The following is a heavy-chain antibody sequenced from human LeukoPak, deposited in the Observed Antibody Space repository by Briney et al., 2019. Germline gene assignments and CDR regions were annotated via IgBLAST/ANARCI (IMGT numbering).Heavy chain of an antibody. J-gene: IGHJ6*04. CDR3: TRENYQWKRESYYYGMDV. V-gene: IGHV3-49*04. Sequence: GSLRLSWTASGFTSGEYAMSWVRQAPGKGLGWVGFIRSKSYGGTTEYAASVKGRFTISRDDSKSIAYLQMNSLKTEDTAVYYCTRENYQWKRESYYYGMDVWGKGTTVTVSS. CDR2: IRSKSYGGTT. D-gene: IGHD3-10*01. CDR1: GFTSGEYA.